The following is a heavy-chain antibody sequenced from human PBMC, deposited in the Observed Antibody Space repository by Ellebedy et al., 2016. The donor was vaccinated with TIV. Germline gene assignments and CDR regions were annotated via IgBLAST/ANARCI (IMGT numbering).Heavy chain of an antibody. D-gene: IGHD1-26*01. CDR3: AREGGVYYFDY. J-gene: IGHJ4*02. CDR1: GYTFTDYY. Sequence: AASVKVSCKTSGYTFTDYYIHWARQAPGQGLEWMAWINPNSGGTNYAQKFQGRVTVTRDTSTSTAFLELSRLRSEETDGYYLAREGGVYYFDYWGQGTLVTVSS. V-gene: IGHV1-2*02. CDR2: INPNSGGT.